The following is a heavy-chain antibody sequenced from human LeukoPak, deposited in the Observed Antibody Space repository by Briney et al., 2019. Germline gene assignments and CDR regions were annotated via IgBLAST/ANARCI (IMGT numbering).Heavy chain of an antibody. CDR1: GFTFDDYT. J-gene: IGHJ4*02. CDR2: ISWDGGST. Sequence: PGGSLRLSCAASGFTFDDYTMHWVRQAPGKGLEWVSLISWDGGSTYYADSVKGRFTISRDNSKNSLYLQMNSLRTEDTALYYCAKDKGAGTQYYFDYWGQGTLVTVSS. D-gene: IGHD6-19*01. CDR3: AKDKGAGTQYYFDY. V-gene: IGHV3-43*01.